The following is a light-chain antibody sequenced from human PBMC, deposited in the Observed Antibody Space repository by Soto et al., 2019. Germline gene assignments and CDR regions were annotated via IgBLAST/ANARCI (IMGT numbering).Light chain of an antibody. J-gene: IGKJ4*01. CDR2: GAS. Sequence: EIVMTQSPAALSVSPGERATLSCRASQSVSSSYLAWYQQKPGQAPRLLIYGASSRATGIPDRFSGSGSGTEFTLTISSLQSEDSAVYYCQQYNNWPRATFGGGTKVDI. CDR1: QSVSSSY. V-gene: IGKV3D-15*01. CDR3: QQYNNWPRAT.